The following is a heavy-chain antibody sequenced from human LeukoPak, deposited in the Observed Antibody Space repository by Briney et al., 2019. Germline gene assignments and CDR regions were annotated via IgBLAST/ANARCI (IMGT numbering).Heavy chain of an antibody. CDR3: ARGHMELRNYDYFYLGV. J-gene: IGHJ6*03. D-gene: IGHD1-7*01. Sequence: NPSETLSLTRAVSGGSTISYYKSWIRQPAGMGLEWIGRIYTSGSTNYNPSLKSRVTISVDKSKNQFSLKLSSVTAADTAVYYCARGHMELRNYDYFYLGVRGKGTPVTVSS. CDR1: GGSTISYY. V-gene: IGHV4-4*07. CDR2: IYTSGST.